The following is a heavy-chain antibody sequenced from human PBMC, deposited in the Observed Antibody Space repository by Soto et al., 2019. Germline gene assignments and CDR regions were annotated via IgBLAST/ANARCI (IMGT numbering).Heavy chain of an antibody. Sequence: QVQLAQSGAEVKKPGASVKVSCKVSGYTLTELSMHWVRQAPGKGLEWMGSFNPEDGETFYAQNFQGRVTMTEDTSTDTASMELSSLRSEDTAVYYCATSPPRSTYYDYVWGGYRPLENLDVWGQGTTVIVSS. CDR2: FNPEDGET. CDR3: ATSPPRSTYYDYVWGGYRPLENLDV. D-gene: IGHD3-16*02. V-gene: IGHV1-24*01. CDR1: GYTLTELS. J-gene: IGHJ6*02.